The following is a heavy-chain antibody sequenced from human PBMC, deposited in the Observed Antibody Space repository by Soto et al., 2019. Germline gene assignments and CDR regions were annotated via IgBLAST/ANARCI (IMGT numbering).Heavy chain of an antibody. CDR3: AIFKLGATYHYYYGIDF. V-gene: IGHV4-39*01. CDR1: GGSISSSSYY. CDR2: IYYSGST. J-gene: IGHJ6*02. Sequence: SETLCLTCTVSGGSISSSSYYWGWLRQPPGKGLEWIGSIYYSGSTYYNPSLKSRVTISVDTSKNQFSLKLSSVTAADTAVYYCAIFKLGATYHYYYGIDFWGQGSTVTGSS. D-gene: IGHD1-26*01.